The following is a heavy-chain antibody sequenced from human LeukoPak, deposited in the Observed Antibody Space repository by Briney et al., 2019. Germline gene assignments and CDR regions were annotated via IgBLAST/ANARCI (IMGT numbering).Heavy chain of an antibody. V-gene: IGHV4-34*01. CDR1: GGSFGGYY. CDR3: ARDHYDYVWGSYRYFDY. J-gene: IGHJ4*02. Sequence: SETLSLTCAVYGGSFGGYYWSWIRQPPGMGLEWIGEINHSGSTNYNPSLKSRVTISVDTSKNQFSLKLSSVTAADAAVYYCARDHYDYVWGSYRYFDYWGQGTLVTVSS. CDR2: INHSGST. D-gene: IGHD3-16*02.